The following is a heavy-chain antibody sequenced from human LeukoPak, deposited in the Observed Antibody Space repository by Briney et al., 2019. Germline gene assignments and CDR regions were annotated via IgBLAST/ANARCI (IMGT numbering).Heavy chain of an antibody. CDR2: INYSGST. D-gene: IGHD6-19*01. J-gene: IGHJ5*02. CDR1: GDSINNYY. Sequence: SETLSLTCTVSGDSINNYYWSWIRQPPGKGLEWIGNINYSGSTNYNPSLKSRVTISVDTSKNQFSLKLSSVTAADTAVYYCARRLQWLDWFDPWGQGTLVTVSS. CDR3: ARRLQWLDWFDP. V-gene: IGHV4-59*12.